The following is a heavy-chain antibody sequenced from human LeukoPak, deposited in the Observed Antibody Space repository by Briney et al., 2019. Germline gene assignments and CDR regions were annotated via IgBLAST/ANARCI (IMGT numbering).Heavy chain of an antibody. CDR3: ARDGKTIFGVVINEFDP. CDR1: GFTFSSYA. V-gene: IGHV3-23*01. J-gene: IGHJ5*02. D-gene: IGHD3-3*01. CDR2: VSASGDST. Sequence: GGSLRLSCAASGFTFSSYAMSWVRQAPGKGLAWISTVSASGDSTSYADSVKGRFTISRDNSKNALYLQVNSLRADDAALYYCARDGKTIFGVVINEFDPWGQGTLVTVSS.